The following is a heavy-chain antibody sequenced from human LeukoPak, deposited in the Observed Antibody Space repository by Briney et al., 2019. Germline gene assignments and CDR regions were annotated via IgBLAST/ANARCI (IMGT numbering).Heavy chain of an antibody. CDR2: IYIGGST. Sequence: GGALRLSCAASGFTVSSNYMSWVRPAPGKGLEWVSVIYIGGSTYYADSVKGRFTISRDISKNTLYLQMNSLRAEDTAMYYCARLGFVVPAVIFDYWGQGTLVTVSS. J-gene: IGHJ4*02. D-gene: IGHD2-2*02. CDR3: ARLGFVVPAVIFDY. V-gene: IGHV3-53*01. CDR1: GFTVSSNY.